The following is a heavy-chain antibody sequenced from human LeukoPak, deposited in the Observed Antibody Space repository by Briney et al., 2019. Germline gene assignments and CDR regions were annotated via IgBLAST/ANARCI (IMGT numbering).Heavy chain of an antibody. CDR1: GGSISNYY. D-gene: IGHD1-1*01. CDR3: GRCSRGTSVGMDV. J-gene: IGHJ6*02. Sequence: PSETLSLTCSVSGGSISNYYWTWIRQPPGKGLEWIGHIYYSGNTNYNPPLKSRVTISLDPSKNQLSLKLTSVTVADTAVYYCGRCSRGTSVGMDVWGQGTTVTVSS. CDR2: IYYSGNT. V-gene: IGHV4-59*08.